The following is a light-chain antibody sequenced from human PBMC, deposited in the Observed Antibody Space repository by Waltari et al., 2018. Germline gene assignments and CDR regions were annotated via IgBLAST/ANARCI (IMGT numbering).Light chain of an antibody. V-gene: IGKV3D-15*01. CDR3: QQYDYRPWT. Sequence: IVMTQSPATLSLSPGESATFSCRASQSVRSTFAWFQQKPGQPPRLLIYGSSTRATGIPARFTGSGCGTEFSLTISGLQPEDFATYYCQQYDYRPWTFGQGTRVETK. CDR2: GSS. J-gene: IGKJ1*01. CDR1: QSVRST.